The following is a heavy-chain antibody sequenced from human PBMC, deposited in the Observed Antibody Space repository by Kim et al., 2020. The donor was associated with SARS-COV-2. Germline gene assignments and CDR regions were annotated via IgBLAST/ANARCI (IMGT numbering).Heavy chain of an antibody. CDR2: ISWNSESI. CDR1: GFAFDDYS. D-gene: IGHD1-1*01. J-gene: IGHJ4*02. CDR3: AKAGSTGATYYFDY. Sequence: GGSLRLSCVDSGFAFDDYSMFWVRQGPGKGLESISGISWNSESIGYEDSVKGRFTISRDNAKKSLYLQMNSLRGEDTALYYCAKAGSTGATYYFDYWGQGIPVTVSS. V-gene: IGHV3-9*01.